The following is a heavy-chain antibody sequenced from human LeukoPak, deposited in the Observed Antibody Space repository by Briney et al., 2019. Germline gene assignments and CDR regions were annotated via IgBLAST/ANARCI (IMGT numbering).Heavy chain of an antibody. Sequence: SETLSLTCNVSRGAFTNYYWTWIRQPPGKGLEWIGYTDYSGGTDYNPSLKSRVSILVDTFNGRFSLQLTSVTAAGTAVYYCARVVANRWRRPYDALDIWGRGTLVTVSS. CDR3: ARVVANRWRRPYDALDI. D-gene: IGHD5-24*01. CDR1: RGAFTNYY. J-gene: IGHJ3*02. CDR2: TDYSGGT. V-gene: IGHV4-59*01.